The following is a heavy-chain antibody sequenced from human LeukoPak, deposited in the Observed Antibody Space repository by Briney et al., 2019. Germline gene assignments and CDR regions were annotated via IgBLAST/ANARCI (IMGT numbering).Heavy chain of an antibody. CDR2: MNWISDFK. J-gene: IGHJ2*01. V-gene: IGHV3-9*03. Sequence: GRSLRPSCAASGFNFDDSAIHWVRQAPGKGLEWVSAMNWISDFKAYADSVKGRFTISRDNDKNSVHLQMNSLRPEDMAVYYCAKGPKENWYFDLWGRGTLVTVSS. CDR3: AKGPKENWYFDL. CDR1: GFNFDDSA.